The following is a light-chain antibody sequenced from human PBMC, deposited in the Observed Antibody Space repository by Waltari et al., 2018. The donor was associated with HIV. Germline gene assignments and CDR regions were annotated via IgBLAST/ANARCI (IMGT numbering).Light chain of an antibody. J-gene: IGLJ3*02. V-gene: IGLV2-8*01. CDR3: NSYAGSNTLV. CDR2: EVT. Sequence: QSALTQPPSASGSPGQSVTISCTRTSSDVGYFNYVSWYQQHPGKAPKIVIFEVTKRPSGVPDRFSGSKSGNTASLTVSGLQPEDEAVYYGNSYAGSNTLVFGGGTKLTVL. CDR1: SSDVGYFNY.